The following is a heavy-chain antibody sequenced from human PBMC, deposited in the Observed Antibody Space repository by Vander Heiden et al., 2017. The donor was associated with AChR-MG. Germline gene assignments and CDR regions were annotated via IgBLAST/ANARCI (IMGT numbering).Heavy chain of an antibody. CDR2: IFPNDEK. V-gene: IGHV2-26*01. D-gene: IGHD3-16*01. CDR1: GFPLSNARTG. CDR3: TRIQGWGPQQNWFDP. J-gene: IGHJ5*02. Sequence: QVTLKESGPVLVKPTETLTLTCTVSGFPLSNARTGVSWIRQLPGKAVEWFAHIFPNDEKSYSTSLKRRLTISKDASKSQVVLTLDNLDAVDTATYYCTRIQGWGPQQNWFDPWGQGTLVTVSS.